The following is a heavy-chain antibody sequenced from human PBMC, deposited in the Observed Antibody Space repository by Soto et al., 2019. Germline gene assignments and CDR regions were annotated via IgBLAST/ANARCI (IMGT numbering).Heavy chain of an antibody. Sequence: QLHLVQSGAVVKKPGASVTVSCSASGYPVTAYYMHWVRQAPGRGLEWMGGINPATGAAKYTQTFQGRVTMTRYPSASLVFMELSGLPSAATAVFYGARGGGVGVAGSAAFDMWGQGTLVTVSS. CDR1: GYPVTAYY. CDR3: ARGGGVGVAGSAAFDM. CDR2: INPATGAA. J-gene: IGHJ3*02. V-gene: IGHV1-2*02. D-gene: IGHD3-3*01.